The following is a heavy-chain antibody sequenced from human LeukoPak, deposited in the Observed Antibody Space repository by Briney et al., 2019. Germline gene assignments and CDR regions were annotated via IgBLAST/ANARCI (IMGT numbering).Heavy chain of an antibody. J-gene: IGHJ5*02. D-gene: IGHD5-18*01. Sequence: GGSLRLSCAASGXTFSSYGMHWVRQAPGKGLEWVAVISYDGSNKYYADSVKGRFTISRDNSKNTLYLQMNSLRAEDTAVYYCAKEADTAMVEANWFDPWGQGTLVTVSS. CDR2: ISYDGSNK. CDR1: GXTFSSYG. CDR3: AKEADTAMVEANWFDP. V-gene: IGHV3-30*18.